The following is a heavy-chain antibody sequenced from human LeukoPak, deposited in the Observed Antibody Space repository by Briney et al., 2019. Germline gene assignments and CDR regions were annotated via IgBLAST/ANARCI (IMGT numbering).Heavy chain of an antibody. Sequence: ASVKVSCKASGYTFTSYDINWVRQATGQGLEWMGWMNPNSGNTGYAQKFQGRVTMTRNTFISTAYMELSSLRSEDTAVYYCARGRFVATGFDPWGQGTLVTVSS. CDR3: ARGRFVATGFDP. CDR1: GYTFTSYD. J-gene: IGHJ5*02. CDR2: MNPNSGNT. V-gene: IGHV1-8*01. D-gene: IGHD5-12*01.